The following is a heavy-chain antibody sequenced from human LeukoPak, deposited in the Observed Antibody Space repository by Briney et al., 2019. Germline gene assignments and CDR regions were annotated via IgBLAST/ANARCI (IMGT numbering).Heavy chain of an antibody. CDR3: ARVPAAGTQFDD. J-gene: IGHJ4*02. CDR2: INIDASSI. CDR1: RFTFNKYW. Sequence: PGGSLRLSCTASRFTFNKYWMHWVRQAPGKGLVWVSRINIDASSISYADSVKGRFTISRDNAKNTLYLQMNSLRAEDTAVYYCARVPAAGTQFDDWGQGTPVTVSS. D-gene: IGHD6-13*01. V-gene: IGHV3-74*01.